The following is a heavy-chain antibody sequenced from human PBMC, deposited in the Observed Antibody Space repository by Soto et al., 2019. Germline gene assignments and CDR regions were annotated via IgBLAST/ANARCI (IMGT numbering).Heavy chain of an antibody. CDR1: GGSISSSSYY. V-gene: IGHV4-39*02. Sequence: QLQLQESGPGVVKPSETLSLTCTVSGGSISSSSYYWAWIRQPPGKGLEWIANVYFSGSTYYNPCRQSRPLKSRVTVSVDTSKNQLSLKLSSVTAADTAVYYCAREGHCSGGRCSSTGAFDIWGQGTMVSVSS. D-gene: IGHD2-15*01. J-gene: IGHJ3*02. CDR3: AREGHCSGGRCSSTGAFDI. CDR2: VYFSGST.